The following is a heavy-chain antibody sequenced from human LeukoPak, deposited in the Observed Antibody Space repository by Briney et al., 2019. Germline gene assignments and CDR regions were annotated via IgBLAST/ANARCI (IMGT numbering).Heavy chain of an antibody. CDR2: IGTDGVT. CDR1: AFNFNYYA. V-gene: IGHV3-23*01. D-gene: IGHD6-19*01. Sequence: GGSLRLSCVASAFNFNYYAMSWVRQAPGKGLEWVSSIGTDGVTHYAISVKGRFTISRDNSKNTVYLQMNSLRADDTAVYRRADTGPPPYSSGWSSPEVYYFDDWGQGTLVTVSS. CDR3: ADTGPPPYSSGWSSPEVYYFDD. J-gene: IGHJ4*02.